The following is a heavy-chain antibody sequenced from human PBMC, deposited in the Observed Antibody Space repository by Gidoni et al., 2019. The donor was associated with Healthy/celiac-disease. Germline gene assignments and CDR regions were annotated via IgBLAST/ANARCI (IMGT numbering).Heavy chain of an antibody. J-gene: IGHJ4*02. CDR1: GGSISSYY. CDR3: ARRGLREKFFDY. V-gene: IGHV4-59*01. CDR2: IYYSGST. Sequence: QVQLQESGPGLVKPSENMSLTCTVSGGSISSYYWSWIRQPPGKGLEWIGYIYYSGSTHYHPSLQSRVTISVDTSKNQFSLKLSSVTAADTAVYYCARRGLREKFFDYWGQGTLVTVSS. D-gene: IGHD4-17*01.